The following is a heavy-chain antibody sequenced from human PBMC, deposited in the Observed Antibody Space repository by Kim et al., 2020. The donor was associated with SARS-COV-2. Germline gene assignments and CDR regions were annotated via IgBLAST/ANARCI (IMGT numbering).Heavy chain of an antibody. CDR2: IYHSGST. CDR3: ARDNWGRFSTTWYAFDL. D-gene: IGHD6-13*01. J-gene: IGHJ4*02. V-gene: IGHV4-59*11. Sequence: SETLSLTCTVSSGYINDHYWNWIRQPPGRGLEWIGYIYHSGSTKYNPSLASRVTISVDTSRNQFSLNLSSVTAEDTAVYYCARDNWGRFSTTWYAFDLWGQGPLVTVSP. CDR1: SGYINDHY.